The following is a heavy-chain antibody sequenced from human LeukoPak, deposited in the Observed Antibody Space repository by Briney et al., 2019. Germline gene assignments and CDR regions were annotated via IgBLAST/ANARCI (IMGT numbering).Heavy chain of an antibody. CDR3: ARVGRAYSSSWYWFDP. V-gene: IGHV1-69*13. D-gene: IGHD6-13*01. CDR2: IIPIFGTA. Sequence: SVKVSCKASGGTFSSYAISWVRQAPGQGLEWMGGIIPIFGTANYAQKFQGRVTITADESTSTAYMELSSLRSEDTAVYYCARVGRAYSSSWYWFDPWGQGTLVTVSS. J-gene: IGHJ5*02. CDR1: GGTFSSYA.